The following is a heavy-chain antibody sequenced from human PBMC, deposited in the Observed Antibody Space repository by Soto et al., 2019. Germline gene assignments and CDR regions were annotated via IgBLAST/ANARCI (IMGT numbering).Heavy chain of an antibody. D-gene: IGHD3-22*01. V-gene: IGHV1-46*03. CDR2: INPRGGTT. Sequence: QVQLVQSGAEVKKPGASVKISCKASGYTFTNYYIHWVRQAPGQGLEWMGMINPRGGTTSYPQKFQGRVTMTRDTSKSTVYMELSSLRSEDTAVYYCARDSADYYDDSNNPYNALDIWGQGTMVTVSS. CDR3: ARDSADYYDDSNNPYNALDI. CDR1: GYTFTNYY. J-gene: IGHJ3*02.